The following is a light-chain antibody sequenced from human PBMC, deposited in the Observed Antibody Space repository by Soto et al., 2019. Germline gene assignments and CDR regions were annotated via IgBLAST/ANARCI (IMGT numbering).Light chain of an antibody. CDR2: AAS. CDR3: QLTYSPPMA. J-gene: IGKJ1*01. CDR1: QDVTRY. V-gene: IGKV1-39*01. Sequence: DIQVTQSPSSLSASVGDRVTVTCRASQDVTRYLNWYPQNPGKAPELLIYAASTLQSGVPSRFSGSVCGTDFPLTIRSLQPEDCATYFRQLTYSPPMAFGQGTKVDIK.